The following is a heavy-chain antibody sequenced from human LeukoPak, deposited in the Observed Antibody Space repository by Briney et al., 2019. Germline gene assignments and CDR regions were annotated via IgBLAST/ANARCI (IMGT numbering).Heavy chain of an antibody. J-gene: IGHJ4*02. CDR1: GFTLSSYE. D-gene: IGHD2-21*02. Sequence: PGGSLRLSCTVSGFTLSSYEMTWFRQAPGKGLEWVSAISGSGGSTYYADSVKGRFTISRDNSKNTLYLQMTSLRAEDTAVYYCAKDRSRLSPCGGDCYGYWGQGTLVTVSS. CDR2: ISGSGGST. V-gene: IGHV3-23*01. CDR3: AKDRSRLSPCGGDCYGY.